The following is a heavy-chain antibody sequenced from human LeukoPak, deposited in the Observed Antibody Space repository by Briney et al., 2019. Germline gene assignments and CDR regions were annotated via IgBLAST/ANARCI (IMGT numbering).Heavy chain of an antibody. CDR1: GFTVSSNY. D-gene: IGHD4-17*01. V-gene: IGHV3-66*01. CDR3: ARAELDDYGDYDEAFDI. Sequence: GGSLRLSCAASGFTVSSNYMSWVRQAPGKGLEWVSVIYSGGGTYYAGSVKGRFSISRDNSKNTLYLQMNSLRAEDTAVYYCARAELDDYGDYDEAFDIWGQGTMVTVSS. J-gene: IGHJ3*02. CDR2: IYSGGGT.